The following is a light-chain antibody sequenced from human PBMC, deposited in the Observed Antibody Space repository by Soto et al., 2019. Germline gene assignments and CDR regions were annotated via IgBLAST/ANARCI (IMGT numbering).Light chain of an antibody. CDR1: QSVSST. CDR3: QQYIYWPWT. V-gene: IGKV3-15*01. CDR2: GAS. Sequence: EIVKTQSPATLSVSPGERATLSCMASQSVSSTLPWYVQKPGQAPRLLIYGASTRATGIPARFSGSGSGTEFTLTISSLQSEDFAVYYCQQYIYWPWTFGQGTKVDIK. J-gene: IGKJ1*01.